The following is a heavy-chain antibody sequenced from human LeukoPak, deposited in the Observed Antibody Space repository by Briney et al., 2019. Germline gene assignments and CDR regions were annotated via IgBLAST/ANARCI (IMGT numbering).Heavy chain of an antibody. CDR2: INHSGST. Sequence: SETLSLTCAVYGGSFSGYYWSWIRQPPGKGLEWIGEINHSGSTNYNPSLKSRVTISVDTSKNQFSLKLSSVTPADTALYYCARALVYYGSGSYSPAGSAYYYFFGMHVWRQGTTVTVPS. CDR1: GGSFSGYY. J-gene: IGHJ6*02. D-gene: IGHD3-10*01. V-gene: IGHV4-34*01. CDR3: ARALVYYGSGSYSPAGSAYYYFFGMHV.